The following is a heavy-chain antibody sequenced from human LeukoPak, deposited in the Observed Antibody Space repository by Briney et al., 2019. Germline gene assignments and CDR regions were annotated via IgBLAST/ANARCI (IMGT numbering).Heavy chain of an antibody. CDR1: GGSISSGYYY. V-gene: IGHV4-39*07. J-gene: IGHJ4*02. Sequence: SETLSLTCTASGGSISSGYYYWGWIRQPPGKGLEWIGSIYYSGSTYYNPSLKSRVTISVDTSKIQFSLKLSSVTAADTAVYYCARGKALFYWGQGTLVTVSS. CDR2: IYYSGST. CDR3: ARGKALFY. D-gene: IGHD2-21*01.